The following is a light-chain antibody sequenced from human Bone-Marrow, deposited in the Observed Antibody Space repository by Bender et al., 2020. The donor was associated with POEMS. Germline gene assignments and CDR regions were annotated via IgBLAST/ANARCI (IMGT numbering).Light chain of an antibody. CDR2: EVS. CDR3: AAWDDSLSSPV. CDR1: SSDVGGYNY. Sequence: QSALTQPPSASGSPGQSVTISCTGTSSDVGGYNYVSWYQQHPGKAPKLMIYEVSKRPSGVPDRFSGSKSGTSASLAISGLRSEDEADYYCAAWDDSLSSPVFGGGTKLTVL. V-gene: IGLV2-8*01. J-gene: IGLJ2*01.